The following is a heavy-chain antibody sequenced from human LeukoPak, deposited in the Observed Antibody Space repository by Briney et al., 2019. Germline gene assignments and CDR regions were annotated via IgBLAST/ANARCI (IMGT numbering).Heavy chain of an antibody. CDR1: GYTFTTYG. J-gene: IGHJ5*02. CDR2: ISSYNGNT. V-gene: IGHV1-18*01. CDR3: ARIACSSSGCTYSGRRRVRGGSLDP. D-gene: IGHD2-2*01. Sequence: GASVTVSCKASGYTFTTYGISWVRQAPGHGLEWMGWISSYNGNTSYAEKLQGRITMTKDTSTSTAYLELRSLRSDDTAVYYCARIACSSSGCTYSGRRRVRGGSLDPWGQGTLVTVSS.